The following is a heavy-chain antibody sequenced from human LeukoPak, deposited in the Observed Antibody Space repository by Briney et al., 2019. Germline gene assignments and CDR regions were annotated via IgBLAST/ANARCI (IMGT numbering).Heavy chain of an antibody. D-gene: IGHD3-10*01. V-gene: IGHV4-38-2*02. Sequence: SETLSLTCTVSGYSISTGYYGDWIRQPPGKGLEWIGTFYHGGSTYYNPSLKSRVTISVDTSKNQFSLKLSSVTAADTAVYYCARRVTYYYGSGSINWFDPWGQGTLVTVSS. CDR1: GYSISTGYY. CDR3: ARRVTYYYGSGSINWFDP. CDR2: FYHGGST. J-gene: IGHJ5*02.